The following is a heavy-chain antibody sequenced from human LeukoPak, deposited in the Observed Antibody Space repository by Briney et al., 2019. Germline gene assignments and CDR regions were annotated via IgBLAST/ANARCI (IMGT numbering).Heavy chain of an antibody. CDR1: GFTVSSNY. J-gene: IGHJ4*02. CDR2: IYSGGRT. V-gene: IGHV3-66*01. D-gene: IGHD3-22*01. Sequence: GGSLRLSCAASGFTVSSNYMSWVRQAPGKGPEWVSVIYSGGRTYYADSVKGRITISRDNSKNTLYLQMNSLRAEDTAVYYCARESNSGYYLSYWGQGTLVTVSS. CDR3: ARESNSGYYLSY.